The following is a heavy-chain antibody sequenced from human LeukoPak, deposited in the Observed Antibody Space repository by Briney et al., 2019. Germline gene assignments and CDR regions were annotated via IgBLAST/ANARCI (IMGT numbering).Heavy chain of an antibody. V-gene: IGHV4-39*01. J-gene: IGHJ3*02. CDR1: GGSISSSSYY. D-gene: IGHD2-2*01. CDR3: AIGVDCSSTSCHDAFDI. Sequence: SETLSLTCTVSGGSISSSSYYWGWIRQPPGKGLEWIGSIHYSGSTYYNPSLKSRVTISVDTSKNQFSLKQSSVTAADTAVYYCAIGVDCSSTSCHDAFDIWGQGTMVTVSS. CDR2: IHYSGST.